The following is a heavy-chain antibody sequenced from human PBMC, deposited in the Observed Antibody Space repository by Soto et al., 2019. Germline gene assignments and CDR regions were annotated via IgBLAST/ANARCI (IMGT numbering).Heavy chain of an antibody. CDR2: MYHSGST. V-gene: IGHV4-30-2*01. Sequence: SETLLLTYADSGSTIRPGGYSWSWIRQRLGKCLEWIGYMYHSGSTYYNPSLKSRVTISIDRSKNQFSLKLTSVTAADTAVYFCARELWRRGIDIWGQGTMVT. D-gene: IGHD2-21*01. J-gene: IGHJ3*02. CDR3: ARELWRRGIDI. CDR1: GSTIRPGGYS.